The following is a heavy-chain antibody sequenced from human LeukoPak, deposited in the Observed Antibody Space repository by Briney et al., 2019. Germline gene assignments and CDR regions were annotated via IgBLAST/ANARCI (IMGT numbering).Heavy chain of an antibody. D-gene: IGHD6-13*01. Sequence: SETLSLTCTVSGGSISSYYWSWIRQPPGKGLEWIGYIYYSGSTNYNPSLKSRVTISVDTSKNQFSLKLSSVTAADTAVYYCARGVSYSSHAWAYYFDYWGQGTLVTVSS. J-gene: IGHJ4*02. CDR2: IYYSGST. CDR3: ARGVSYSSHAWAYYFDY. V-gene: IGHV4-59*01. CDR1: GGSISSYY.